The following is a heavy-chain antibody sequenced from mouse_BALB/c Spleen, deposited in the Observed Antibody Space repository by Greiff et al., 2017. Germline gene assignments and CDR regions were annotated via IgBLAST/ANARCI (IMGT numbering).Heavy chain of an antibody. CDR1: GYTFTDYA. D-gene: IGHD1-2*01. V-gene: IGHV1S137*01. CDR2: ISTYYGDA. Sequence: VKLMESGAELVRPGVSVKISCKGSGYTFTDYAMHWVKQSHAKSLEWIGVISTYYGDASYNQKFKGKATMTVDKSSSTAYMELARLTSEDSAIYYCARGDSLLRFDYWGQGTTLTVSS. J-gene: IGHJ2*01. CDR3: ARGDSLLRFDY.